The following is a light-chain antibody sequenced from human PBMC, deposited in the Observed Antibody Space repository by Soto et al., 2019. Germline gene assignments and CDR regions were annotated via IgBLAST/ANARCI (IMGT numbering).Light chain of an antibody. V-gene: IGKV3-20*01. J-gene: IGKJ2*01. CDR3: QQYSGSPPYT. Sequence: EIVLTQSPGTLSLSPGERATLSWRASQSVSSSYLAWYQQKPGQAPRLLIYGASSRATGIPDRFSGSGSGTDFTLTISRLEPEDFAVYYCQQYSGSPPYTFGQGTKLEIK. CDR2: GAS. CDR1: QSVSSSY.